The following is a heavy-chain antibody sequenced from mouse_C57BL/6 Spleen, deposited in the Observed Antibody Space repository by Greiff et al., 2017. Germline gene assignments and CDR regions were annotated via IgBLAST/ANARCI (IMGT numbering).Heavy chain of an antibody. D-gene: IGHD1-1*01. CDR3: AREGYGSTKGYFDV. J-gene: IGHJ1*03. CDR2: INPSRGYT. CDR1: GYTFTRYW. Sequence: VQLVESGAELAKPGASVKLSCKASGYTFTRYWMHWVKQRPGQGLEWIGYINPSRGYTKYNQKFKDKATCTADKSSSTAYMQLSSLTYEDSAVYYCAREGYGSTKGYFDVWGTGTTVTVSS. V-gene: IGHV1-7*01.